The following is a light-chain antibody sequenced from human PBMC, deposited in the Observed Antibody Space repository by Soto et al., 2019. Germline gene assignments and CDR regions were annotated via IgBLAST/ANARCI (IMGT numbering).Light chain of an antibody. J-gene: IGKJ4*01. CDR2: QAS. CDR1: QSIRSW. V-gene: IGKV1-5*03. Sequence: DIQMTQSPSTLSASVGDRVTITCRASQSIRSWLAWYQQKPGKAPKLLIFQASSLKSGVPSRFSGSGSATEYTLTISSLQPDDFATYYCEDYSSSSRLTFGGGTKVEIK. CDR3: EDYSSSSRLT.